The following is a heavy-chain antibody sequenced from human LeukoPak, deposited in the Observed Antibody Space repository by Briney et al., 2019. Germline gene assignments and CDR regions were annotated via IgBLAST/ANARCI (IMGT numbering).Heavy chain of an antibody. Sequence: SETLSLTCTVSGGSISSGDYYWSWIRQHPGKGLERIGNIYYSGSTYYNPSLKSRVTISVDTSKSQFSLKLSSVTAADTAVYYCARGGYDSSYYYYLDYWGQGTLVTVSS. V-gene: IGHV4-31*03. D-gene: IGHD3-22*01. CDR2: IYYSGST. J-gene: IGHJ4*02. CDR1: GGSISSGDYY. CDR3: ARGGYDSSYYYYLDY.